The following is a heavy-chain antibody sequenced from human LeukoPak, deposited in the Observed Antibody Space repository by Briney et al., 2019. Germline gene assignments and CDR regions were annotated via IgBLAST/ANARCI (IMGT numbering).Heavy chain of an antibody. CDR1: GGSFSGYY. CDR2: INHSGSV. Sequence: SETLSLTCAVYGGSFSGYYWSWIRQPPGKGLERIGEINHSGSVNYNPSLKSRVTISVDTSKNQFSLKLSSVTAADTAVYYCARAVERGNFDYWGQGTLVTVSS. V-gene: IGHV4-34*01. J-gene: IGHJ4*02. CDR3: ARAVERGNFDY. D-gene: IGHD4-23*01.